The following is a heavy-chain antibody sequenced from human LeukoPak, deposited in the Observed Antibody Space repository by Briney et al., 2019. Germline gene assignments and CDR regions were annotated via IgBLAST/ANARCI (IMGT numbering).Heavy chain of an antibody. CDR1: GFTVSSNY. J-gene: IGHJ3*02. Sequence: GGSLRLSCAACGFTVSSNYMSWVRQAPGKGLEWVSVIYSGGSTYYADSVKGRFTISRHNSKNTLYLQMNSLRAEDTAVYYCARASSGPPDAFDIWGQGTMVTVSS. CDR3: ARASSGPPDAFDI. V-gene: IGHV3-53*04. D-gene: IGHD3-22*01. CDR2: IYSGGST.